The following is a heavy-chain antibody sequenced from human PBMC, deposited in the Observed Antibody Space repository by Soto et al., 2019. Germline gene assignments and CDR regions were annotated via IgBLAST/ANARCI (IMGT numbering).Heavy chain of an antibody. Sequence: PGDSLKISCKGSGYSFTSYWISWVRQMPGKGLEWMGRVDPSDSYTNYSPSFQGHVTISADKSISTAYLQWSSLKASDTAMYYCASTSIAAAGPNDYWGQGTLVTVSS. D-gene: IGHD6-13*01. J-gene: IGHJ4*02. CDR3: ASTSIAAAGPNDY. CDR1: GYSFTSYW. V-gene: IGHV5-10-1*01. CDR2: VDPSDSYT.